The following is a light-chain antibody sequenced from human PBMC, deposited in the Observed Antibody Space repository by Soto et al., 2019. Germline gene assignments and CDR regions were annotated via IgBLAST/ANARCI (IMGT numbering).Light chain of an antibody. Sequence: EIMMTQSPATLSLSPGERATFSCRASQSVSNNVAWYQQKPGQAPTLLIYYASTRATGVPARFSGSGSGTEFTLTISSLQSEDFALYYCQQYNDWPPITFGQGTRLEIK. V-gene: IGKV3-15*01. CDR2: YAS. CDR3: QQYNDWPPIT. CDR1: QSVSNN. J-gene: IGKJ5*01.